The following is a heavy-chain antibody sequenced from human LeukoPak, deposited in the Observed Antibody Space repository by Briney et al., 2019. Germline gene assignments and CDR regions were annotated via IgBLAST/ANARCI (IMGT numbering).Heavy chain of an antibody. Sequence: GGSLRLSCVASGFTFTTSWMHWFRQAPGKGLVWVSRIESDGTSTTYADSVKGRFTISRDNAKNTLYLQMSSLRAEDTAVYYCARDQYSSTWYRGAFDVWGQGTMVSVSS. V-gene: IGHV3-74*01. CDR3: ARDQYSSTWYRGAFDV. CDR2: IESDGTST. J-gene: IGHJ3*01. CDR1: GFTFTTSW. D-gene: IGHD6-13*01.